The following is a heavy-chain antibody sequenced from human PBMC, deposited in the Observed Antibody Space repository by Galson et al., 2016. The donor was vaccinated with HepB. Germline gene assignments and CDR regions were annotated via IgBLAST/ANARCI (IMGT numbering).Heavy chain of an antibody. CDR1: GFRFTKFA. D-gene: IGHD3-3*01. V-gene: IGHV3-23*01. J-gene: IGHJ5*02. Sequence: SLRLSCAASGFRFTKFAMTRVRQAPGKGLEWVSGISASGVTYYADSVRGRFTVSRDDSKNTVFLQMKSLRADDTALYYCAKDAIGMVIGWLDPWGQGTQVTVSS. CDR2: ISASGVT. CDR3: AKDAIGMVIGWLDP.